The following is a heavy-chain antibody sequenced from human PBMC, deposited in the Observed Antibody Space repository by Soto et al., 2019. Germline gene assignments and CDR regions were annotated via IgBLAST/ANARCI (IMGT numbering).Heavy chain of an antibody. J-gene: IGHJ3*02. CDR2: IYYSGST. CDR1: GGPISSSSYY. V-gene: IGHV4-39*01. CDR3: ASFVVVVAATTPVDAFDI. Sequence: SETLSLTCTVSGGPISSSSYYWGWIRQPPGKGLEWIGSIYYSGSTYYNPSLKSRVTISVDTSKNQFSLKLSSVTAADTAVYYCASFVVVVAATTPVDAFDIWGQGTMVTVSS. D-gene: IGHD2-15*01.